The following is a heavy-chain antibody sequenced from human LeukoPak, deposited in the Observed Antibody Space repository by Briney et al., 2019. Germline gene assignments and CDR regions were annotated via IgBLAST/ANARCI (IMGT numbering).Heavy chain of an antibody. J-gene: IGHJ4*02. CDR2: IWYDGSNK. D-gene: IGHD4-17*01. V-gene: IGHV3-33*01. CDR1: GFTFSSYG. CDR3: ARGPTMTPKGPTDY. Sequence: GGSLRLSCAASGFTFSSYGMHWVRQAPGKGLEWVAVIWYDGSNKYYADSVKGRFTISRDNSKNTLYPQMNSLRAEDTAVYYCARGPTMTPKGPTDYWGQGTLVTVSS.